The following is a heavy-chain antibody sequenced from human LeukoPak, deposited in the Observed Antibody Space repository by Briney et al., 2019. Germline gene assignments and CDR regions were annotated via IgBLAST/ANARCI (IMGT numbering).Heavy chain of an antibody. J-gene: IGHJ5*02. CDR1: GFTFDDYA. CDR2: ISWNSGSI. CDR3: AKDRHYDFWSGSPNWFDP. Sequence: SGGSLRLSCAASGFTFDDYAMHWVRQAPGKGLEWVSGISWNSGSIGYADSVKGRFTISRDNAKNSLYLRMNSLRAEDTALYYCAKDRHYDFWSGSPNWFDPWGQGTLVTVSS. V-gene: IGHV3-9*01. D-gene: IGHD3-3*01.